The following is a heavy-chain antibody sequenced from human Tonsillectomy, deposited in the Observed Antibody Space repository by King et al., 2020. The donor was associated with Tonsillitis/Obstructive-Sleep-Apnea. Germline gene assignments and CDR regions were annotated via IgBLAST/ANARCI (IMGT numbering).Heavy chain of an antibody. CDR1: GGSFSGYY. V-gene: IGHV4-34*01. Sequence: VQLQQWGAGLLKPSETLSLTCAVYGGSFSGYYWSWIRQPPGKGLEWSGEINHSGSTNYNPSLKSRVNILVDTSKKQFSLKLRSVTAADTAVYYCARVDSCGWYVGDYWGQGTLVTVSS. J-gene: IGHJ4*02. CDR2: INHSGST. D-gene: IGHD6-19*01. CDR3: ARVDSCGWYVGDY.